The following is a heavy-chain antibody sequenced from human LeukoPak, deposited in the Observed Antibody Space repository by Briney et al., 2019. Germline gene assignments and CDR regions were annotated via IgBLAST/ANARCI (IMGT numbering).Heavy chain of an antibody. CDR2: INHSGST. V-gene: IGHV4-34*01. CDR3: AREEKIAAAGMCYFDY. CDR1: GGSFSGYY. Sequence: SETLSLTCAVYGGSFSGYYWSWIRQPPGKGLEWIGEINHSGSTNYNPSLKSRVTISVDTSKNQFSLKLGSVTAADTAVYYCAREEKIAAAGMCYFDYWDQGTLVTVSS. J-gene: IGHJ4*02. D-gene: IGHD6-13*01.